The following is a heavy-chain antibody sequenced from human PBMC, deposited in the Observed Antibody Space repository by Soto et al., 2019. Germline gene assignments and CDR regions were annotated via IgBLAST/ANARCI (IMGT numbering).Heavy chain of an antibody. CDR1: GFSLSTGGVG. J-gene: IGHJ4*02. CDR3: AHLVVAGITYYFES. V-gene: IGHV2-5*02. D-gene: IGHD2-15*01. CDR2: IYWDDDK. Sequence: QITLKESGPTLVKPTQTLTLTCTFSGFSLSTGGVGVGWIRQPPGKALEWLTFIYWDDDKRNSPFLKSRLTITKDTSKNQVVLTMTNMDPVDTATYYCAHLVVAGITYYFESWGQGTLVTVSS.